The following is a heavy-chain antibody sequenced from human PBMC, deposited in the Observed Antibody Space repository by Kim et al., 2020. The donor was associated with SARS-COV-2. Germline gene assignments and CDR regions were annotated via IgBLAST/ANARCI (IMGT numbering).Heavy chain of an antibody. D-gene: IGHD6-19*01. CDR2: MHHDGSS. CDR1: GASISSSNW. Sequence: TLSLTCTVSGASISSSNWWIWVRQPPGKGLEWIGEMHHDGSSNYNPSFKSRLTISLDRSKSQFSLSLNSVTAADTAVYYCAKRGGDSAWSPHFDSWGQ. CDR3: AKRGGDSAWSPHFDS. V-gene: IGHV4-4*02. J-gene: IGHJ4*02.